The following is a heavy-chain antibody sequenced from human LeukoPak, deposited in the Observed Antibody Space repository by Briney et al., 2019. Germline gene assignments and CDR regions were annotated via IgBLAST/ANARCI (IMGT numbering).Heavy chain of an antibody. V-gene: IGHV3-21*04. CDR1: GFIFSTYT. D-gene: IGHD1-7*01. CDR2: ISNSYI. Sequence: PGGSLRLSCAASGFIFSTYTMNWVRQAPGKGLEWVSCISNSYIYYADSVKGRFTISRDNAKNSLYLQMDSLRAEDTAVYYCAREIGELRTYYYMDVWGKGTTVTVSS. CDR3: AREIGELRTYYYMDV. J-gene: IGHJ6*03.